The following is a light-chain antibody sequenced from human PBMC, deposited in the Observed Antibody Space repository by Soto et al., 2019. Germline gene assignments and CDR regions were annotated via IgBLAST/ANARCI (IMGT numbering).Light chain of an antibody. V-gene: IGKV1-17*03. CDR1: QDIGNH. J-gene: IGKJ5*01. Sequence: DIQMTQSPSAMSASVGDRVTISCRASQDIGNHLAWFQQKPGKVPQRLIYAASSLQTGVPSRFSGSGSWTDFTLTINSLQPEDFATYYCLQHDSFPPTFGQGKRLEIK. CDR2: AAS. CDR3: LQHDSFPPT.